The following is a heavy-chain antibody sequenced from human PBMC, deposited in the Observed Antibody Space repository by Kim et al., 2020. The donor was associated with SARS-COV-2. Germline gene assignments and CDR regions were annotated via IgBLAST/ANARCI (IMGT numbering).Heavy chain of an antibody. CDR1: GFTFSSYG. CDR3: AKDPDTTIAVAD. Sequence: GGSLRLSCAASGFTFSSYGMHWVRQAPGKGLEWVAVISYDGSNKYYADSVKGRFTISRDNSKNTLYLQMNSLRAEDTAVYYCAKDPDTTIAVADWGQGTLVTVSS. J-gene: IGHJ4*02. V-gene: IGHV3-30*18. CDR2: ISYDGSNK. D-gene: IGHD6-19*01.